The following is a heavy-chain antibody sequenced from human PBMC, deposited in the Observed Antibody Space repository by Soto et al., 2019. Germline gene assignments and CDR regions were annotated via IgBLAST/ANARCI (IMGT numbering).Heavy chain of an antibody. D-gene: IGHD3-10*01. CDR3: AKDPSPITMVRGVKNWFDP. CDR1: GFTFSSYA. Sequence: GGSLRLSCAASGFTFSSYAMSWVRQAPGKGLDWVSAISGSGGSTYYADSVKGRFTISRDNSKNTLYLQMNSLRAEDTAVYYCAKDPSPITMVRGVKNWFDPWGQGTLVTVSS. CDR2: ISGSGGST. V-gene: IGHV3-23*01. J-gene: IGHJ5*02.